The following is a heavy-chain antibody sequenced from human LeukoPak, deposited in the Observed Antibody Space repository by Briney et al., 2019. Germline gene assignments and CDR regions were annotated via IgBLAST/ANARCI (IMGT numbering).Heavy chain of an antibody. V-gene: IGHV1-69*05. Sequence: GASVKVSCKASGGTFSSYAISWVRQAPGQGLEWMGGIIPIFGTANYAQKFKGRVTITTDESTSTAYMELSSLRSEDTAVYYCATRKVVVPAAYRTPHKHNYYYYMDVWGEGTTVTVSS. CDR3: ATRKVVVPAAYRTPHKHNYYYYMDV. J-gene: IGHJ6*03. D-gene: IGHD2-2*01. CDR1: GGTFSSYA. CDR2: IIPIFGTA.